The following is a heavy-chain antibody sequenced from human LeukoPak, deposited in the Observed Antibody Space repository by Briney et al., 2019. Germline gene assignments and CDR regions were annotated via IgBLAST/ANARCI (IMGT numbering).Heavy chain of an antibody. CDR3: ARTGSEYSGSYRYYYYYYYMDV. J-gene: IGHJ6*03. CDR2: MSPNSGNT. V-gene: IGHV1-8*01. D-gene: IGHD1-26*01. CDR1: GYTFTSYD. Sequence: ASVKVSCKASGYTFTSYDINWVRQATGQGLEWMGWMSPNSGNTGYAQKFQGRVTMTRNTSISTAYMELSSLRSEDTAVYYCARTGSEYSGSYRYYYYYYYMDVWGKGTTVTVSS.